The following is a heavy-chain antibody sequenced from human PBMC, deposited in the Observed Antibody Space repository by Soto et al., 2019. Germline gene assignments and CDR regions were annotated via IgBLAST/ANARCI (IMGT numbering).Heavy chain of an antibody. V-gene: IGHV3-48*03. D-gene: IGHD2-8*01. CDR3: AREGVY. J-gene: IGHJ4*02. CDR2: ISGSGTAE. CDR1: GFTFRAHV. Sequence: PGGSLRLSCVASGFTFRAHVMNWVRQAPGEGLEWISYISGSGTAEYYADSVKGRFSFSRDNAQNTLYLQMNGLKVEDTGIYYCAREGVYWGQGTLVTVSS.